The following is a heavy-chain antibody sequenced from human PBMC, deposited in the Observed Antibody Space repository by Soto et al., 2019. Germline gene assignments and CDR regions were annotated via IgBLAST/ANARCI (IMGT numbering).Heavy chain of an antibody. CDR3: ASYSSSSGYFDY. Sequence: SETLSLTCAVSGGSISSGGYSWSWIRQPPGKGLEWIGYIYHSGSTYYNPSLKSRVTISVDRSKNQFSLKLSSVTAADTAVYYCASYSSSSGYFDYWGQGTLVTVSS. V-gene: IGHV4-30-2*01. D-gene: IGHD6-6*01. CDR1: GGSISSGGYS. CDR2: IYHSGST. J-gene: IGHJ4*02.